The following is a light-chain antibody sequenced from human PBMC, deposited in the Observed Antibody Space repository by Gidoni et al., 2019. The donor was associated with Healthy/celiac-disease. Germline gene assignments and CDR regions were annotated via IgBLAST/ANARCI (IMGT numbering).Light chain of an antibody. CDR1: HFSNSY. CDR3: QQRYSTPPT. V-gene: IGKV1-39*01. CDR2: AAS. Sequence: DIHLSQSPSALSASVGYRGSISCRASHFSNSYLNWYQQKTGDAPNLLIYAASSLLSGVPSRFSGSESGTNFTLTISSLQPEDFATYYCQQRYSTPPTFGQGTKVEVK. J-gene: IGKJ1*01.